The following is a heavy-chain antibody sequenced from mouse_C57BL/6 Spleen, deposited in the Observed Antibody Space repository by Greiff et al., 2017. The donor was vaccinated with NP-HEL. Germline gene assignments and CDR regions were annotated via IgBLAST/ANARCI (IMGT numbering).Heavy chain of an antibody. Sequence: DVQLVESGGGLVKPGGSLKLSCAASGFTFSSYAMSWVRQTPEKRLEWVATISDGGSYTYYPDNVKGRFTISRDNAKNNLYLQMSQLKSEDTAMYYCAIVRTTVVDYFDYWGQGTTLTVSS. CDR3: AIVRTTVVDYFDY. D-gene: IGHD1-1*01. CDR2: ISDGGSYT. V-gene: IGHV5-4*01. CDR1: GFTFSSYA. J-gene: IGHJ2*01.